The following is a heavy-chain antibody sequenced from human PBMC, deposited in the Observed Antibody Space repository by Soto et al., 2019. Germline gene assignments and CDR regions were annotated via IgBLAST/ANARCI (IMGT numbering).Heavy chain of an antibody. CDR1: GGSISNNGYY. J-gene: IGHJ6*02. V-gene: IGHV4-31*03. Sequence: QVQLQESGPGLMKPSQTLSLTCTVSGGSISNNGYYWSWIRQHPGKGLECLGYIYYSGSTYYNPSLKSRATTSVDTSKNQFSLNLTSVTAADTAVYYCGLIPEVGYGVDVWGQGTTVTVSS. D-gene: IGHD1-26*01. CDR3: GLIPEVGYGVDV. CDR2: IYYSGST.